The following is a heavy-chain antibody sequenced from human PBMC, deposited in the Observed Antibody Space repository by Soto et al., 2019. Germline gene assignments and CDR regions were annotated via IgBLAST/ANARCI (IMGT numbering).Heavy chain of an antibody. J-gene: IGHJ5*02. V-gene: IGHV1-8*01. D-gene: IGHD2-2*01. Sequence: ASVKVSCKASGYTFTSYDINWVRQATGQGLEWMGWMNPNSGNTGYAQKFQGRVTMTRNTSISTAYMELSSLRSEDTAVYYCARGWVVVVPAAITYGFDPWGQGTLVTVSS. CDR2: MNPNSGNT. CDR1: GYTFTSYD. CDR3: ARGWVVVVPAAITYGFDP.